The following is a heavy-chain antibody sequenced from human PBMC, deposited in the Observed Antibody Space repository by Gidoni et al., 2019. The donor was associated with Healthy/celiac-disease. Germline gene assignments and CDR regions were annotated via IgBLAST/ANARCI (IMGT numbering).Heavy chain of an antibody. CDR2: IRSSRSTI. CDR1: GCTFRRDG. V-gene: IGHV3-48*02. Sequence: EVQLVESGGGLVQPGGSLRLSCAASGCTFRRDGMNWVRQAPGKGLEWVSYIRSSRSTIYYADSVKGRFTISRDNAKNSLYLQMNSLRDEDTAVYYCASFSNRSPSSSWYVEGWFDPWGQGTLVTVSS. CDR3: ASFSNRSPSSSWYVEGWFDP. J-gene: IGHJ5*02. D-gene: IGHD6-13*01.